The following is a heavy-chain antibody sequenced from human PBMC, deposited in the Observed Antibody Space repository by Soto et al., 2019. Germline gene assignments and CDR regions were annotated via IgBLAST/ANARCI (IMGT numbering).Heavy chain of an antibody. CDR1: GYTFTGYY. D-gene: IGHD2-15*01. J-gene: IGHJ4*02. V-gene: IGHV1-2*02. CDR2: INPNSGGT. CDR3: ASRDDGYCSGGSCYSLDH. Sequence: RASVKVSCKASGYTFTGYYMHWVRQAPGQGLEWMGWINPNSGGTNYAQKFQGRVTMTRDTSISTAYMELSRLRSDDTAVYYCASRDDGYCSGGSCYSLDHWGQGTLVTVSS.